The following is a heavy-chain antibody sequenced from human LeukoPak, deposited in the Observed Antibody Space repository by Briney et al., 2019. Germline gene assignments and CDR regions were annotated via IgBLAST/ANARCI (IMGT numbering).Heavy chain of an antibody. D-gene: IGHD6-13*01. Sequence: GASVKVSCKASGYPFTSYYMHWVRQAPGQGLEWMGVINPSGGTSSYAQKFQGRVIMTRDTSTSTVYMELSSLRSEDTAVHYCARGTGIAAAVTSLFQYWGQGTLVTVSS. CDR1: GYPFTSYY. J-gene: IGHJ1*01. CDR2: INPSGGTS. CDR3: ARGTGIAAAVTSLFQY. V-gene: IGHV1-46*01.